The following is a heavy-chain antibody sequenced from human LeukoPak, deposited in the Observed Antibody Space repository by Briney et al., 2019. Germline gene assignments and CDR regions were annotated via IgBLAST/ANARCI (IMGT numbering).Heavy chain of an antibody. Sequence: GGSLRLSCAASGFTFEDYAMHWVRQAPGKGLEWVSGISWNSGSIGYADSVKGRFTISRDNAKNSLYLQMNSLRAEDTAVYYCAKVPCGGDCYSSFDYWGQGTLVTVSS. CDR2: ISWNSGSI. CDR3: AKVPCGGDCYSSFDY. D-gene: IGHD2-21*02. J-gene: IGHJ4*02. CDR1: GFTFEDYA. V-gene: IGHV3-9*01.